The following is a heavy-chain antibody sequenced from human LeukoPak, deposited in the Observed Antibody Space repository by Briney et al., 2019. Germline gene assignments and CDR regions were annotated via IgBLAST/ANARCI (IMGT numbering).Heavy chain of an antibody. D-gene: IGHD5-18*01. V-gene: IGHV1-2*02. J-gene: IGHJ6*02. CDR1: GYTFTGYY. Sequence: ASVKVSCKASGYTFTGYYMHWVRQAPGQGLECMGWINPNSGGTNYAQKFQGRVTMTRDTSISTAYMELSRLRSDDTAVYYCARPSEVTLYYYYGMDVWGQGTTVTVSS. CDR2: INPNSGGT. CDR3: ARPSEVTLYYYYGMDV.